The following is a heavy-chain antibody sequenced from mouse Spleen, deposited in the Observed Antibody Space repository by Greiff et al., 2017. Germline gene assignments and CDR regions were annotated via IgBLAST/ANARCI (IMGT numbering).Heavy chain of an antibody. CDR3: ARGDYYGVVAY. CDR1: GYSITSGYY. J-gene: IGHJ3*01. CDR2: ISYDGSN. D-gene: IGHD1-1*01. V-gene: IGHV3-6*01. Sequence: ESGPGLVKPSQSLSLTCSVTGYSITSGYYWNWIRQFPGNKLEWMGYISYDGSNNYNPSLKNRISITRDTSKNQFFLKLNSVTTEDTATYYCARGDYYGVVAYWGQGTLVTVSA.